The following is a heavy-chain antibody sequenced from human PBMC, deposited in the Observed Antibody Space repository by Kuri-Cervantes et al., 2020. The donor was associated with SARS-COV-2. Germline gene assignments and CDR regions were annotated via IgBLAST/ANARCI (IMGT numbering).Heavy chain of an antibody. Sequence: GGSLRLSCAASGFTFSDYDMNWVRQAPGKGLEWVSYISISGSTIYYADSVKGRFTISRDNAKNSLYLQMNSLRAEDTALYYCAKNLYAMDHRERAFDIWGQGTMVTVSS. CDR1: GFTFSDYD. D-gene: IGHD5-18*01. V-gene: IGHV3-48*03. J-gene: IGHJ3*02. CDR2: ISISGSTI. CDR3: AKNLYAMDHRERAFDI.